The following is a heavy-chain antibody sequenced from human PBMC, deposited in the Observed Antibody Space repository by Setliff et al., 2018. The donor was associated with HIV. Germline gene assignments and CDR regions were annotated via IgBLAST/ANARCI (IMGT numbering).Heavy chain of an antibody. J-gene: IGHJ4*02. Sequence: GGSLRLSCAASGFTFSSYAMHWVRQAPGKGLEWVAAISYDGNNMYYADSVKGRFPISRDNSKNTLYLQMNSLRAEDTAVYYCARGGPDFWSGYIDYWGQGTLVTVSS. CDR3: ARGGPDFWSGYIDY. D-gene: IGHD3-3*01. CDR2: ISYDGNNM. CDR1: GFTFSSYA. V-gene: IGHV3-30*04.